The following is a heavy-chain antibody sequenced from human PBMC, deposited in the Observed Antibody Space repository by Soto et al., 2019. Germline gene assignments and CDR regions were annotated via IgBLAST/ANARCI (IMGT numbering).Heavy chain of an antibody. CDR2: ISGSGGST. D-gene: IGHD1-26*01. J-gene: IGHJ4*02. V-gene: IGHV3-23*01. CDR1: GFTFSNYA. Sequence: PGGSLSLSCAAYGFTFSNYAMSWVRQAPGKGLEWVSGISGSGGSTYYVDSVKGRFSISRDNSKNTLYLQMHSLRAEDTAVYYCAKYTGSYFFYLDYWGQGTLVTVSS. CDR3: AKYTGSYFFYLDY.